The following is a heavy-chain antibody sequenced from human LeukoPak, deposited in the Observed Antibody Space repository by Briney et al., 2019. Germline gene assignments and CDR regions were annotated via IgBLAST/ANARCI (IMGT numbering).Heavy chain of an antibody. Sequence: SVKVSCKASVGTFSSYAISWVRQAPGQGLEWVGRIIPIFGIANYAQKFQGGVTITADKSTSTAYMELSSLRSEDTAVYYCARGGAVAPSYYYYGMDVWGQGTTVTVSS. CDR3: ARGGAVAPSYYYYGMDV. V-gene: IGHV1-69*17. D-gene: IGHD6-19*01. J-gene: IGHJ6*02. CDR2: IIPIFGIA. CDR1: VGTFSSYA.